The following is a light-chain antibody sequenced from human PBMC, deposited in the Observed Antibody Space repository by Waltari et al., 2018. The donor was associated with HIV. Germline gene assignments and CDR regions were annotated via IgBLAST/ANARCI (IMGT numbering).Light chain of an antibody. J-gene: IGLJ3*02. CDR2: DNN. Sequence: SVLTQPPSVYSAPGQKVTISSSGSSSNLGNNYLSWYQQLPGKAPKHLIYDNNRRPSGIPDRFSGSKSGTSATLGITGLQTGDEADYYCGTWDSSLSAGVFGGGTKLTVL. V-gene: IGLV1-51*01. CDR3: GTWDSSLSAGV. CDR1: SSNLGNNY.